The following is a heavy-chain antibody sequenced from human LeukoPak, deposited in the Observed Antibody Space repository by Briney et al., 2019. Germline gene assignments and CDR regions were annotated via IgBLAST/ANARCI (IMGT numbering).Heavy chain of an antibody. J-gene: IGHJ4*02. CDR3: ARDRGCSSSWRLFVN. D-gene: IGHD6-13*01. Sequence: GGSLRLSCAASGFTVSSHYMCWVRLAPGKGLEWVSVIYSGAGTCYADSVQGRFTISRDNSKNTLYLQMTSLRVEDTAVYYCARDRGCSSSWRLFVNWGQGTLVTVSS. CDR1: GFTVSSHY. CDR2: IYSGAGT. V-gene: IGHV3-66*02.